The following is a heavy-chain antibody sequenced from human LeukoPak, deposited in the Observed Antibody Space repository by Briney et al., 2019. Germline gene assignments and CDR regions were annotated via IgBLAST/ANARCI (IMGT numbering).Heavy chain of an antibody. CDR2: ISAYNGNT. D-gene: IGHD3-9*01. CDR1: GYTFTSYG. CDR3: AREDYDILTGYWPYYYYGMDV. J-gene: IGHJ6*02. Sequence: GASVKVSCKASGYTFTSYGISWVRQAPRQGLEWMGWISAYNGNTNYAQKLQGRVTMTTDTSTSTAYMELRSLRSDDTAVYYCAREDYDILTGYWPYYYYGMDVWGQGTTVTVSS. V-gene: IGHV1-18*01.